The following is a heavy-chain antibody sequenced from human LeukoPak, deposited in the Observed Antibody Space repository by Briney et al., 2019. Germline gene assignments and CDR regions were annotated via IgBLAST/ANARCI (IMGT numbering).Heavy chain of an antibody. Sequence: PSETLSLTCTVSGGSISSYYWSWIRRPPGKGLEWIGYIYYSGSTNYNPSLKSRVTISVDTSKNQFSLKLSSVTAADTAVYYCARSHAGYYDSSGYFDAFDIWGQGTMVTVSS. D-gene: IGHD3-22*01. V-gene: IGHV4-59*01. CDR1: GGSISSYY. J-gene: IGHJ3*02. CDR2: IYYSGST. CDR3: ARSHAGYYDSSGYFDAFDI.